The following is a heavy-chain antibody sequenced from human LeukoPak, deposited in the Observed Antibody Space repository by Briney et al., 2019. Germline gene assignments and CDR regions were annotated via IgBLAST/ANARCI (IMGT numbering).Heavy chain of an antibody. J-gene: IGHJ4*02. CDR1: GYTFTGYY. CDR3: ARDYYDSSGYHDY. D-gene: IGHD3-22*01. CDR2: INPNSGGT. Sequence: ASVKVSCKASGYTFTGYYMHWVRQAPGQGLEWMGWINPNSGGTNYAQKFQGWVTMTRDTSISTAYMELSRLRSDDTAVYYCARDYYDSSGYHDYWGQGTLVTVSS. V-gene: IGHV1-2*04.